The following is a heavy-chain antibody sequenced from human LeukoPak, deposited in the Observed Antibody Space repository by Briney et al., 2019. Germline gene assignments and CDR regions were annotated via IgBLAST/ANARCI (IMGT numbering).Heavy chain of an antibody. V-gene: IGHV4-59*12. D-gene: IGHD1-26*01. CDR3: ARVGRSGRLDMDV. J-gene: IGHJ6*03. Sequence: SETLSLTCTVSGGSISSYYWSWIRQPPGKGLEWIGYIYYSGSTNYNPSLKSRVTMSVDTSKNQFSLKLSSVTAADTAVYYCARVGRSGRLDMDVWGKGTTVTVSS. CDR1: GGSISSYY. CDR2: IYYSGST.